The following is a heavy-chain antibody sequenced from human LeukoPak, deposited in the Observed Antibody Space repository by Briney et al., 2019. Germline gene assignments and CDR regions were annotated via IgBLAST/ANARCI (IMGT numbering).Heavy chain of an antibody. Sequence: PSETLSLTCTVSGGSISSSSYYWGWIRQAPGKGLEWIGSIYYSGSTYYNPSLKSRVTISVDTSKNQFSLKLSSVTAADTAVYYCAASVRGVIFDAFDIWGQGTMVTVSS. CDR2: IYYSGST. J-gene: IGHJ3*02. CDR1: GGSISSSSYY. V-gene: IGHV4-39*07. D-gene: IGHD3-10*01. CDR3: AASVRGVIFDAFDI.